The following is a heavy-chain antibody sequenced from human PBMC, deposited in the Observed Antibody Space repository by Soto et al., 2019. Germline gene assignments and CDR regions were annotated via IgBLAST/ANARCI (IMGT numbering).Heavy chain of an antibody. Sequence: SETLSLTCTVSGDSISSYYWGWIRQPPGKGLEWIWYIHYSGSTNYNPSLKSRVTISVDTPKNQFSLKVNSMTAADTAVYYCARGGLAARKGRWFDPWGQGTLVTVSS. J-gene: IGHJ5*02. CDR3: ARGGLAARKGRWFDP. CDR1: GDSISSYY. D-gene: IGHD6-6*01. CDR2: IHYSGST. V-gene: IGHV4-59*01.